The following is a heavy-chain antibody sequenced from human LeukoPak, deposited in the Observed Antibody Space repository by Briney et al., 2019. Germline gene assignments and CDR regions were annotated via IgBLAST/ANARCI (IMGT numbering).Heavy chain of an antibody. CDR1: GLTFDDYA. Sequence: GGSLRLSCAASGLTFDDYAMHWVRQAPGKGLEWVSGISWNSGSIGYADSVKGRFTISRDNAKNSLYLQMNSLRAEDTALYYCAKDIDYYDSSGYYGYWGQGTLVTVSS. V-gene: IGHV3-9*01. D-gene: IGHD3-22*01. CDR3: AKDIDYYDSSGYYGY. CDR2: ISWNSGSI. J-gene: IGHJ4*02.